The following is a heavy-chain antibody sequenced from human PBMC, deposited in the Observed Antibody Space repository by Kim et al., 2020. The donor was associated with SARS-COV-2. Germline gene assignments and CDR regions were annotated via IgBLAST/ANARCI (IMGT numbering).Heavy chain of an antibody. D-gene: IGHD4-17*01. CDR1: GGSISGSSYY. V-gene: IGHV4-39*01. CDR3: ARHPRGLYGDYGSNYYGMDV. J-gene: IGHJ6*02. CDR2: ISYSGST. Sequence: SETLSLTCTVSGGSISGSSYYWGWIRQPPGKGLEWIGSISYSGSTYYNPSLRSRVTISVDTSKNQFSLRLSSVTAADTAVYYCARHPRGLYGDYGSNYYGMDVWGQGITVIVSS.